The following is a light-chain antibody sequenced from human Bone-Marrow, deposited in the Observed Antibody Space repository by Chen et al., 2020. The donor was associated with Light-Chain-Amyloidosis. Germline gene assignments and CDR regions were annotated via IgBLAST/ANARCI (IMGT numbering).Light chain of an antibody. V-gene: IGKV2-28*01. J-gene: IGKJ2*01. Sequence: IALNQSPLSLSDSPGETGSISCTASQSLRHINGYTYLDWYLQRPGQSPQLLIDLAFNRAPGVPDRFSATGAGAEVTLRINKVEAEDVGVYYCMEALQTPHYSFGRGTKLEIK. CDR1: QSLRHINGYTY. CDR2: LAF. CDR3: MEALQTPHYS.